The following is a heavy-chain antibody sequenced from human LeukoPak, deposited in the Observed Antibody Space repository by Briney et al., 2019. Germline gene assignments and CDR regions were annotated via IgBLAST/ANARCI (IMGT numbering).Heavy chain of an antibody. CDR2: ISGSGGST. Sequence: PGGSLRLSCAASGFTFSSYAMSWVRQAPGKGLEWVSAISGSGGSTYYADSVKGRFTISRDNSKNTLYLQTNSLRAEDTAVYYCAKCMGKVVPAAYDYWGQGTLVTVSS. D-gene: IGHD2-2*01. CDR3: AKCMGKVVPAAYDY. J-gene: IGHJ4*02. CDR1: GFTFSSYA. V-gene: IGHV3-23*01.